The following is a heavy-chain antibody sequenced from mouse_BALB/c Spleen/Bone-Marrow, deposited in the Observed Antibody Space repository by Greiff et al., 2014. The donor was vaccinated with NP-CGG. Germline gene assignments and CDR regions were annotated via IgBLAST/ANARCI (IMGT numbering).Heavy chain of an antibody. V-gene: IGHV14-4*02. CDR1: GFNIKDYY. J-gene: IGHJ2*01. D-gene: IGHD6-1*01. Sequence: VQLQQYGAELVRSGASVKLSCTASGFNIKDYYMHWVKQRPEQGLEWIGWIDPGNGDTEYAPKFQGKATMTADTSSNTAYLQLSSLTSEDTAVYYCNAEHGNYHYFDYWGQGTTLTVSS. CDR2: IDPGNGDT. CDR3: NAEHGNYHYFDY.